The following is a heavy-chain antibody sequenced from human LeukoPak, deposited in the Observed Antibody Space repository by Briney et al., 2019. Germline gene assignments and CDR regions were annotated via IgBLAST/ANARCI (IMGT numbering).Heavy chain of an antibody. CDR3: AKERDGGWLPDY. J-gene: IGHJ4*02. CDR2: IRYDGSNK. Sequence: GGSLRLSCAASGFTFSTYGMHWVRQAPGKGLEWVAFIRYDGSNKYYADSVKGRFTISRDNSKNTLNLQMNSLRAEDTAVYYCAKERDGGWLPDYWGQGTLVTVSS. CDR1: GFTFSTYG. V-gene: IGHV3-30*02. D-gene: IGHD6-19*01.